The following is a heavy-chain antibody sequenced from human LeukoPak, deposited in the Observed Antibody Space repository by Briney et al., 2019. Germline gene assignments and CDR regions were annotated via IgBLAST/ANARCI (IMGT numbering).Heavy chain of an antibody. J-gene: IGHJ6*03. Sequence: PGGSLRLSCAASGFTFSSYAMSWVRQAPGKGLEWVSAISGSGGSTHYADSVKGRFTISRDNSKNTLYLQMNSLRAEDTAVYYCAKARSGYYQRTYYYYYMDVWGKGTTVTVSS. CDR2: ISGSGGST. CDR1: GFTFSSYA. V-gene: IGHV3-23*01. D-gene: IGHD3-3*01. CDR3: AKARSGYYQRTYYYYYMDV.